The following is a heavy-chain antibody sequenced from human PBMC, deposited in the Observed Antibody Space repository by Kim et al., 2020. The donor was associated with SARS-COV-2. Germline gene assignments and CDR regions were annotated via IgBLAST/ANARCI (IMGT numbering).Heavy chain of an antibody. D-gene: IGHD6-19*01. Sequence: GGSLRLSCTASGFTYSDAWISWVRQAPGRGLEWVGRIKSKSDGGATDYAAPVKGRFTISTDDSKNTLYLQMNSLKMEDTAVYYCTTGYSSGWYEYYFEYWGQGTLVTGS. J-gene: IGHJ4*02. CDR1: GFTYSDAW. V-gene: IGHV3-15*01. CDR2: IKSKSDGGAT. CDR3: TTGYSSGWYEYYFEY.